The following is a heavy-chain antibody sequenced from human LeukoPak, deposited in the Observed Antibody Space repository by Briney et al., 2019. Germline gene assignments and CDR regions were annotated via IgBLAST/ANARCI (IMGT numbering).Heavy chain of an antibody. D-gene: IGHD1-1*01. CDR3: ARLSGTSGTSSRVLHY. J-gene: IGHJ4*02. CDR1: GFTFSTYA. Sequence: GGSLRLSCAASGFTFSTYAMIWVRQAPGKGLEWVSAISGSGEDTYYADSVRGWFTISRDNSENSLSLQMNRLRAEDTAVYHRARLSGTSGTSSRVLHYWGQGTLVTVSS. V-gene: IGHV3-23*01. CDR2: ISGSGEDT.